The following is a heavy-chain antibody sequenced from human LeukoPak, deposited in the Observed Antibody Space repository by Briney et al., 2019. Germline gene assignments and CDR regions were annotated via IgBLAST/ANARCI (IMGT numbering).Heavy chain of an antibody. Sequence: GGSLRLSCAASGFTFSSYWMSWVRQAPGKGLEWVANIKQDGSEKYYVDSVKGRFTISRDNAKNSLYLQMNSLRAEDTAVYYCARSLWPYYYYYMDVWGKGTTVTVSS. CDR1: GFTFSSYW. D-gene: IGHD2/OR15-2a*01. CDR2: IKQDGSEK. CDR3: ARSLWPYYYYYMDV. V-gene: IGHV3-7*01. J-gene: IGHJ6*03.